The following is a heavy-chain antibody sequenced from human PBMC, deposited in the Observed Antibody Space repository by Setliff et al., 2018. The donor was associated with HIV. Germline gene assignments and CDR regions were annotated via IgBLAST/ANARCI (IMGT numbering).Heavy chain of an antibody. Sequence: SETLSLTCTVSGGSISGFYWSWIRQSAGKGLEWIGYIYYSGSTNYNPSLKSRVTISVDTSKNQFSLKLSSVTAADTAVYYCARGRMRSPATSQAYFQHWGQGTLVTVYS. D-gene: IGHD1-26*01. CDR2: IYYSGST. V-gene: IGHV4-59*12. CDR3: ARGRMRSPATSQAYFQH. CDR1: GGSISGFY. J-gene: IGHJ1*01.